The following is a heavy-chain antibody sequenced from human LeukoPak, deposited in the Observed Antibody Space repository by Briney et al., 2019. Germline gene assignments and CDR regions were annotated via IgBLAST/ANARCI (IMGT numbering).Heavy chain of an antibody. CDR3: AREALGDIVVVVAATPDAFDI. D-gene: IGHD2-15*01. CDR1: GGTFSSYA. V-gene: IGHV1-69*05. J-gene: IGHJ3*02. CDR2: IIPIFGTA. Sequence: SVKVSCKASGGTFSSYAISWVRQAPGQGLEWMGRIIPIFGTANYAQKFQGRVTITTDEPTSTAYMELSSLRSEDTAVYYCAREALGDIVVVVAATPDAFDIWGQGTMVTVSS.